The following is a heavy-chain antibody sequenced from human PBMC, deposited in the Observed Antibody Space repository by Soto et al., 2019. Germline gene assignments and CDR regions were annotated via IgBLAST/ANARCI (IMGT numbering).Heavy chain of an antibody. V-gene: IGHV3-15*05. CDR1: GFTFSNAW. J-gene: IGHJ5*02. D-gene: IGHD3-10*01. CDR2: VKSESAGGTT. CDR3: LGSWIDP. Sequence: EVQLVASGGDLVKPGGSLRLACAGSGFTFSNAWMSWVRQAPGKGPEWVGRVKSESAGGTTDYAAPVKGRFTVSRDDSKNTVYLQMNSLKIEDTAVYYCLGSWIDPWGQGTLVTVSS.